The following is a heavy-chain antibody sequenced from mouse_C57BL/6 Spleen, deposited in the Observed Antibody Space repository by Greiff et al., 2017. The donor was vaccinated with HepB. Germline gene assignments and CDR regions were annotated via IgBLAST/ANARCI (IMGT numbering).Heavy chain of an antibody. J-gene: IGHJ2*01. CDR3: ARVVDYDGGFDY. CDR1: GYTFTSYW. Sequence: QVQLQQPGAELVKPGASVKLSCKASGYTFTSYWMHWVKQRPGQGLEWIGMIHPNSGSTNYNEKFKSKATLTVDTSSSTAYMQLSSLTSEDSAVYYCARVVDYDGGFDYWGQGTTLTVSS. D-gene: IGHD2-4*01. V-gene: IGHV1-64*01. CDR2: IHPNSGST.